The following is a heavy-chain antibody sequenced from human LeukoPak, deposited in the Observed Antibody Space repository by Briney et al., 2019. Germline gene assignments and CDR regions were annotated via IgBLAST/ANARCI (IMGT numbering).Heavy chain of an antibody. J-gene: IGHJ5*02. CDR1: GYTFTSYD. CDR3: ARARARIAAAGTNWFDP. V-gene: IGHV1-8*01. CDR2: MNPNSGNT. Sequence: VASVKVSCKASGYTFTSYDINWVRQATGQGLEWMGWMNPNSGNTGYAQKFQGRVTMTRNTSINTAYMGLSSLRSEDTAVYYCARARARIAAAGTNWFDPWGQGTLVTVSS. D-gene: IGHD6-13*01.